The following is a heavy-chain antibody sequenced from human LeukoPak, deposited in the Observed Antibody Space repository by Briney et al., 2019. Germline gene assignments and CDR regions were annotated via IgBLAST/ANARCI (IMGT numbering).Heavy chain of an antibody. Sequence: GGSLRLSCAASGFTFSSYGMHWVRQAPGKGLEWVAVISYDGSNKYYADSVKGRFTISRDNSKNTLYLQMNSLRAEDTAVYYCAKDSYGDPRGAFDIWGQGTMVTVSS. J-gene: IGHJ3*02. D-gene: IGHD4-17*01. CDR2: ISYDGSNK. CDR1: GFTFSSYG. CDR3: AKDSYGDPRGAFDI. V-gene: IGHV3-30*18.